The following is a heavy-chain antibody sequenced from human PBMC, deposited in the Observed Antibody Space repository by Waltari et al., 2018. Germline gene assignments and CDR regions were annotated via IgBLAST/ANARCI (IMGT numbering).Heavy chain of an antibody. J-gene: IGHJ4*02. Sequence: QVQLQESVPGLVKPSETLSLTCAVSGYSISSGYYWGWIRQPPGKGLEWIGSIYHSGSTYYTPSLKSRVTISVDTSKNQFSLKLSSVTAADTAVYYCARSPSPNQYYFDYWGQGTLVTVSS. D-gene: IGHD2-2*01. CDR2: IYHSGST. V-gene: IGHV4-38-2*01. CDR1: GYSISSGYY. CDR3: ARSPSPNQYYFDY.